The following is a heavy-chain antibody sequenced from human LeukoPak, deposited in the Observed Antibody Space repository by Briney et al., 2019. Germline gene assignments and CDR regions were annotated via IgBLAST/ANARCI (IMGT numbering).Heavy chain of an antibody. J-gene: IGHJ4*02. D-gene: IGHD3-10*01. CDR1: GFTFSSYA. CDR2: ISGSGGST. CDR3: AKGATSYSGTYQGGLVDY. V-gene: IGHV3-23*01. Sequence: PGGSLRLSCAASGFTFSSYAMSWVRQAPGKGLEWVSAISGSGGSTYYADSVKGRFTISRDNSKNTLYLQMNSLRAEDTAVYYCAKGATSYSGTYQGGLVDYWGQGTLVTVSS.